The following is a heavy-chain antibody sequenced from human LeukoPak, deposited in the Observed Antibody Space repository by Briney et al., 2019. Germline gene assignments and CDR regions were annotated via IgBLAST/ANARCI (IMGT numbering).Heavy chain of an antibody. Sequence: GASVKVSCKASGYTFTSYDINWVRQATGQGLEWMGWMNPNSGNTGYAQKFQGRVTITRNTSISTAYMELSSLRSEDTAVYYCARGSNFLLAGKDYYYYMDVWGKGTTVTVSS. CDR3: ARGSNFLLAGKDYYYYMDV. CDR1: GYTFTSYD. CDR2: MNPNSGNT. D-gene: IGHD2/OR15-2a*01. J-gene: IGHJ6*03. V-gene: IGHV1-8*03.